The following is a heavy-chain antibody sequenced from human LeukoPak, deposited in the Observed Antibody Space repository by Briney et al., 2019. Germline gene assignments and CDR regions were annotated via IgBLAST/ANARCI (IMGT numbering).Heavy chain of an antibody. D-gene: IGHD6-13*01. J-gene: IGHJ4*02. Sequence: GESLKISCKGSGYIFTSYWIGWVRQMPGEGLELMGIIYPGDSDTRYSPSFQGQVTISADKSISTAYLQWSSLKASDTAMYYCASHSSSWYEYYFDYWGQGTLVTASS. CDR2: IYPGDSDT. V-gene: IGHV5-51*01. CDR3: ASHSSSWYEYYFDY. CDR1: GYIFTSYW.